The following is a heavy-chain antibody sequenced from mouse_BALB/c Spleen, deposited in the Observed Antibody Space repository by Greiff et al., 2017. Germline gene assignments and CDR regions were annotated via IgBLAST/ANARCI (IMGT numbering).Heavy chain of an antibody. Sequence: EVKLMESGGGLVKPGGSLKLSCAASGFAFSSYDMSWVRQTPEKRLEWVAYISSGGGSTYYPDTVKGRFTISRDNAKNTLYLQMSSLKSEDTAMYYCARHALLLRFHWYFDVWGAGTTVTVSS. CDR1: GFAFSSYD. V-gene: IGHV5-12-1*01. J-gene: IGHJ1*01. CDR2: ISSGGGST. D-gene: IGHD1-1*01. CDR3: ARHALLLRFHWYFDV.